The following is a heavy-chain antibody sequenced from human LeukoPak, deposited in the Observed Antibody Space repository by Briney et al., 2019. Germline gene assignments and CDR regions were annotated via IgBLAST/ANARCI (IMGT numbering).Heavy chain of an antibody. Sequence: SETLSLTCAVYGGSFSGYYWSWIRQPPGKGLEWIGEINHSGSTNYNPSLKSRVTISVDTSKNQFSLKLSSVTAADTAVYYCARVDTAMVALDYWGQGTLVTVSS. CDR3: ARVDTAMVALDY. J-gene: IGHJ4*02. CDR2: INHSGST. CDR1: GGSFSGYY. V-gene: IGHV4-34*01. D-gene: IGHD5-18*01.